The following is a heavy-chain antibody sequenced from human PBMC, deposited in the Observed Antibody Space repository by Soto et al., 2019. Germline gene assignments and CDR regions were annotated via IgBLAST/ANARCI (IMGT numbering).Heavy chain of an antibody. V-gene: IGHV1-69*12. CDR3: AAPIVVVVAATHPYYGMDV. D-gene: IGHD2-15*01. CDR1: GGTFSSYA. CDR2: IIPIFGTA. Sequence: QVQLVQSGAEVKKPGSSVKVSCKASGGTFSSYAISWVRQAPGQGLEWMGGIIPIFGTANYAQKFQGRVTITADESTSTSYMELSSLRSEDTAVYYSAAPIVVVVAATHPYYGMDVWGQGTTVTVSS. J-gene: IGHJ6*02.